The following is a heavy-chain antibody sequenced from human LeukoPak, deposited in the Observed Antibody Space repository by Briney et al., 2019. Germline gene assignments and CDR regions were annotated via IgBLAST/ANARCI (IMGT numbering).Heavy chain of an antibody. J-gene: IGHJ5*02. V-gene: IGHV5-51*01. Sequence: GESLKISCKGPGYSFSTYWIGWVRQMPGKGLEWMAIINPGDSDTRYSPSFQGQVTISADKSISTVYLQWGSLKASDTAMYYCARQPGAGWFDPWGQGTLVTVSS. D-gene: IGHD3-10*01. CDR3: ARQPGAGWFDP. CDR1: GYSFSTYW. CDR2: INPGDSDT.